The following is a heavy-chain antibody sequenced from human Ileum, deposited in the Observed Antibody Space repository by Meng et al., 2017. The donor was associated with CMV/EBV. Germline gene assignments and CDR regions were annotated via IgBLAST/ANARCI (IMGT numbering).Heavy chain of an antibody. Sequence: LQLQESGPGLVKPSETLSLTCTVSGGSISSNKNYWGWIRQPPGKGLDWIGSVYYTGKTFYNPSLKSRVTISIDTSKNQFSLKMNSVTAADTAMYYCARTPRKYYYGSGSYPWGQGTLVTVSS. D-gene: IGHD3-10*01. CDR2: VYYTGKT. CDR3: ARTPRKYYYGSGSYP. V-gene: IGHV4-39*07. CDR1: GGSISSNKNY. J-gene: IGHJ5*02.